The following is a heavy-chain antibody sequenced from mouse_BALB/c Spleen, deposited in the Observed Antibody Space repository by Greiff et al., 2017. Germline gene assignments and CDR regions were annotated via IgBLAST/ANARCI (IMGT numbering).Heavy chain of an antibody. CDR2: ISYSGST. CDR1: GDSITSGY. V-gene: IGHV3-8*02. J-gene: IGHJ4*01. CDR3: ASHYGNYVYYYAMDY. Sequence: EVKLQESGPSLVKPSQTLSLTCSVTGDSITSGYWNWIRKFPGNKLEYMGYISYSGSTYYNPSLKSRISTTRDTSKNQYYLQLNSVTTADTATYYCASHYGNYVYYYAMDYWGQGTSVTVSS. D-gene: IGHD2-1*01.